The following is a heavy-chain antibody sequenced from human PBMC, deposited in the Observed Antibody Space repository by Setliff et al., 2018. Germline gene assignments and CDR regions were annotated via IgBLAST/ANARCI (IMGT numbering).Heavy chain of an antibody. CDR1: GYTFTSYG. V-gene: IGHV1-18*01. D-gene: IGHD6-19*01. J-gene: IGHJ6*02. Sequence: ASVKVSCKASGYTFTSYGISWVRQAPGQGLEWMGWISAYNGNTNYAQKLQGRVTMTTDTPTSTAYMELRSLRSDDTAVYYCARANDYSSGWYFYYYGMDVWGQGTTVTV. CDR2: ISAYNGNT. CDR3: ARANDYSSGWYFYYYGMDV.